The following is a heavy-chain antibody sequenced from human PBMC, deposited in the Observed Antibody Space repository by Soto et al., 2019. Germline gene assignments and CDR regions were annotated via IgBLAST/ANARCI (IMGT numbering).Heavy chain of an antibody. CDR2: ISYDGSNK. CDR3: AKATHDSGYDDGLFDY. J-gene: IGHJ4*02. Sequence: PGGSLRLSCVASGFTFSDYSMSWVRQAPGKGLEWVAVISYDGSNKYYADSVKGRFTISRDNSKNTLYLQMNSLRAEDTAVYYCAKATHDSGYDDGLFDYWGQGTLVTVSS. CDR1: GFTFSDYS. V-gene: IGHV3-30*18. D-gene: IGHD5-12*01.